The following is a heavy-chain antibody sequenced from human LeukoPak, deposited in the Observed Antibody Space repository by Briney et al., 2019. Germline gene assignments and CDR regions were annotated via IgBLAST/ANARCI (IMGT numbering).Heavy chain of an antibody. CDR1: GYTFTGYY. V-gene: IGHV1-2*02. CDR2: ISAYNGNT. D-gene: IGHD3-22*01. CDR3: ARGNYDRTHYYFDY. Sequence: ASVKVSCKASGYTFTGYYMHWVRQAPGQGLEWMGWISAYNGNTSYAQKFQGRVTMTRDMSTSTVYMELSSLRSEDTAVYYCARGNYDRTHYYFDYWGQGTLVTVSS. J-gene: IGHJ4*02.